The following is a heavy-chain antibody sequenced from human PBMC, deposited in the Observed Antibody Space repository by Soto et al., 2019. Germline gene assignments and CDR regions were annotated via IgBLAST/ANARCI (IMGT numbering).Heavy chain of an antibody. D-gene: IGHD2-15*01. V-gene: IGHV4-39*02. CDR2: IYYDGST. J-gene: IGHJ4*02. CDR1: CGSINSNNYY. CDR3: AKVVVAATRHTDFDS. Sequence: SETLSLTCTFSCGSINSNNYYWAWIRQPPGKGLAWITSIYYDGSTYYNPSLKSRVSISVDTSKNHFSLKLSSVTAADTAVYYCAKVVVAATRHTDFDSWGQGTLVTVSS.